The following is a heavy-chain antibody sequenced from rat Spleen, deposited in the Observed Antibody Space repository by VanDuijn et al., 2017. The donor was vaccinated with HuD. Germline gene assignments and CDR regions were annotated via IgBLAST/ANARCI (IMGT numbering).Heavy chain of an antibody. CDR2: ISPSGSTT. D-gene: IGHD1-1*01. V-gene: IGHV5S23*01. J-gene: IGHJ3*01. Sequence: EVQLVESGGGLVQPGKSLKFSCAASGFTFSDYGMAWVRQAPTKGLEWVASISPSGSTTHYRDSVRGRFTIFRDVAKSTLYLQMDSLRSEDTATYYCATVVQGHGFAYWGQGTLVTVSS. CDR3: ATVVQGHGFAY. CDR1: GFTFSDYG.